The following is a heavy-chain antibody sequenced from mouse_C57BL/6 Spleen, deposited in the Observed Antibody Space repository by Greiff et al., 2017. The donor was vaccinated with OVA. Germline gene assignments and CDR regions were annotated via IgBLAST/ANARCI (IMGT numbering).Heavy chain of an antibody. CDR2: IYPGNSDT. Sequence: EVQLQQSGTVLARPGASVKMSCKTSGYTFTSYWMHWVKQRPGQGLEWIGAIYPGNSDTSYNQKFKGKAKLTAATSASTAYMELSSLTNEDSAVYYCTRGTVARPYYLDYWGQGTTLTVSS. J-gene: IGHJ2*01. V-gene: IGHV1-5*01. CDR1: GYTFTSYW. CDR3: TRGTVARPYYLDY. D-gene: IGHD1-1*01.